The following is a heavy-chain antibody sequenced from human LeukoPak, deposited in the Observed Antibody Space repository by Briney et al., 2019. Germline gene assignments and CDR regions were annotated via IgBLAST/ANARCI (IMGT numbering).Heavy chain of an antibody. Sequence: PGGSLRLSCAASGFTFSGHYMAWIRQAPGKGLEWVSFISSSSGYANYADSVKGRFTISRDNAKNSLYLQMNSLRAEDTAVYYCARDQSIYGYEIFDYWGQGILVTVSS. V-gene: IGHV3-11*05. CDR2: ISSSSGYA. D-gene: IGHD5-12*01. CDR3: ARDQSIYGYEIFDY. J-gene: IGHJ4*02. CDR1: GFTFSGHY.